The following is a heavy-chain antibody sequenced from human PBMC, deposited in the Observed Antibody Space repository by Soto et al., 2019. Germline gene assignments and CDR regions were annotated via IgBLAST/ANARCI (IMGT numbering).Heavy chain of an antibody. CDR2: ISAYNGNT. Sequence: GASVKVSCKASGYTFTSYGISWVRQAPGQGLEWMGWISAYNGNTNYAQKLQGRVTMTTDTSTSTAYMELRSLRSDDTAVYYCARDSKITMVRGTYYYYGMDVWGQGTTVTVS. J-gene: IGHJ6*02. CDR3: ARDSKITMVRGTYYYYGMDV. D-gene: IGHD3-10*01. CDR1: GYTFTSYG. V-gene: IGHV1-18*01.